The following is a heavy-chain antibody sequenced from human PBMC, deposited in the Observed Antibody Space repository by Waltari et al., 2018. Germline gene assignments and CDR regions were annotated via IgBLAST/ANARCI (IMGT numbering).Heavy chain of an antibody. Sequence: QVQLQQWGAGLLKPSETLSLTCAVYGGSFSGYYWSWIRQPPGKGLEWIGEINHSGSTNYNPSVRSRVAISVDTSKNQFALKLSSVTAADTAVYYCARGPAQEWWFDPWGQGTLVTVSS. CDR2: INHSGST. D-gene: IGHD3-3*01. CDR3: ARGPAQEWWFDP. J-gene: IGHJ5*02. V-gene: IGHV4-34*01. CDR1: GGSFSGYY.